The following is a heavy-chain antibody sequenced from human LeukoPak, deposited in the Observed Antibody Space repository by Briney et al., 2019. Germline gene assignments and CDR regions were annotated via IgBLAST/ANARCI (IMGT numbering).Heavy chain of an antibody. J-gene: IGHJ4*02. CDR3: AKEGTAGISTWYDN. V-gene: IGHV3-30*18. CDR2: ISYEGSTT. D-gene: IGHD6-19*01. Sequence: GGSLRLSCAGAGFTFRNYGMHWVRQAPGKGLEWVAVISYEGSTTYYADSVRGRFTISRDNSRNSLFLQMNSLIPEDAVVYYCAKEGTAGISTWYDNWGQGTLVTVSS. CDR1: GFTFRNYG.